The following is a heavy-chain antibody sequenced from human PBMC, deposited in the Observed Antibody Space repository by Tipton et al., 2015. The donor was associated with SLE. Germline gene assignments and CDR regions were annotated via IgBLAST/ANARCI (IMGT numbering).Heavy chain of an antibody. CDR2: INYSGTT. V-gene: IGHV4-39*01. CDR1: GDSISNNNYY. CDR3: ARGISSGWWNY. Sequence: TLSLTCTISGDSISNNNYYWGWIRQPPGEGLELIGNINYSGTTYYNPSLKTRVTISVDASKTQFSLKLSSVTATDTAVYYCARGISSGWWNYWGQGNLVTVSS. J-gene: IGHJ4*02. D-gene: IGHD6-19*01.